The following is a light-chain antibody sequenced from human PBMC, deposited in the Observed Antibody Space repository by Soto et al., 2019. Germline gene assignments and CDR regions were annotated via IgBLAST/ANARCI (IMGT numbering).Light chain of an antibody. J-gene: IGLJ1*01. V-gene: IGLV2-8*01. CDR3: QSYDLSLRNYV. Sequence: QSALTQPPSASGSPGQSVTISCAGTSSDVGGYNYVSWYQQYPGKVPKLMIYEVSERPSGVPDRFSGSKSGNTAFLTVSGLQAEDEGDYYCQSYDLSLRNYVFGSGTKLTVL. CDR1: SSDVGGYNY. CDR2: EVS.